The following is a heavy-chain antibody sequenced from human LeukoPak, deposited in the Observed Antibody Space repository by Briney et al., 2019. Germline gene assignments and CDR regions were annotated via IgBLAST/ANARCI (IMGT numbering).Heavy chain of an antibody. D-gene: IGHD1-26*01. V-gene: IGHV3-23*01. Sequence: TGGSLRLSCAASGFTFSSYVMSWVRQAPGKGLEWVPVVSGTGDSTYYADSVKGRFTISRDNSKNTLYLQMNSLRAEDTAVYYCAKLVGATTYWGQGTLVTVSS. J-gene: IGHJ4*02. CDR1: GFTFSSYV. CDR2: VSGTGDST. CDR3: AKLVGATTY.